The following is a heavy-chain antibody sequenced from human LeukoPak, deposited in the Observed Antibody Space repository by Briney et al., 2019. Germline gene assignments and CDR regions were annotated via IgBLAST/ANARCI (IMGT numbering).Heavy chain of an antibody. J-gene: IGHJ6*03. V-gene: IGHV3-7*03. CDR2: IKQDGSEK. D-gene: IGHD3-9*01. CDR1: GFTFSSYW. Sequence: QSGGSLRLSCAASGFTFSSYWMSWVRQAPGKGLEWVANIKQDGSEKYYVDSVKGRFTISRDNSKNTLYLQMNSLRAEDTAVYYCAKDGGEYYDILTGYYPRLYYMDVWGKGTTVTISS. CDR3: AKDGGEYYDILTGYYPRLYYMDV.